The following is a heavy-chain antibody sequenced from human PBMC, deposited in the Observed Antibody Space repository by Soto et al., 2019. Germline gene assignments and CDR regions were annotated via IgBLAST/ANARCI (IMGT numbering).Heavy chain of an antibody. D-gene: IGHD3-22*01. CDR1: GFTFSSYG. V-gene: IGHV3-30*18. Sequence: QVQLVEPGGGVVQPGRSLRLSCAASGFTFSSYGMHWVRQAPGKGLEWVAVISYDGSNKYYADSVKGRFTISRDNSKNTLYLQMNSLRAEDTAVYYCAKDYYDSSGYYHDAFDIWGQGTMVTVSS. CDR2: ISYDGSNK. J-gene: IGHJ3*02. CDR3: AKDYYDSSGYYHDAFDI.